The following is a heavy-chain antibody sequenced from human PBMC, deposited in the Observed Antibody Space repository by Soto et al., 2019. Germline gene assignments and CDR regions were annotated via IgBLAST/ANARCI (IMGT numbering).Heavy chain of an antibody. CDR1: GFTVSSHY. Sequence: EVQLVETGGGLIQPGGSLRLSCAASGFTVSSHYMSWVRQAPGKGLEWVSVLHTGGSTFYAESVKGRFNISRDNSKNTLDLQMNSLRAEDTAVYYCARSVDYYYGMDVWGQGTTVTVSS. CDR2: LHTGGST. CDR3: ARSVDYYYGMDV. J-gene: IGHJ6*02. V-gene: IGHV3-53*02.